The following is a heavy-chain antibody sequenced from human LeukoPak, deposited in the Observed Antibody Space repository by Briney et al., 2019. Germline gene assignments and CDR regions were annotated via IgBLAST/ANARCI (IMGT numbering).Heavy chain of an antibody. CDR3: AMTVGYSGYDRFDY. Sequence: NPSETLSLTCTVSGGSISSSSYYWGWIRQPPGKGLEWIGSIYYSGSTYYNPSLKSRVTISVDTSKNQFSLKLSSVTAADTAVYYCAMTVGYSGYDRFDYWGQGTLVTVSS. J-gene: IGHJ4*02. D-gene: IGHD5-12*01. V-gene: IGHV4-39*07. CDR1: GGSISSSSYY. CDR2: IYYSGST.